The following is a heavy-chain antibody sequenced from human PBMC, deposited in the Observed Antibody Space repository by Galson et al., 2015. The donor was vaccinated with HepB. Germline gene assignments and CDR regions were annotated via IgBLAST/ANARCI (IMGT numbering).Heavy chain of an antibody. Sequence: SLRLSCAASGFTFSSYSMNWVRQAPGKGLEWVSSISSSSSYIYYADSVKGRFTISRDNAKNSLYLQMNSLRAEDTAVYYCAKGPSIVVVVAATYFDYWGQGTLVAVSS. CDR1: GFTFSSYS. CDR3: AKGPSIVVVVAATYFDY. V-gene: IGHV3-21*04. J-gene: IGHJ4*02. D-gene: IGHD2-15*01. CDR2: ISSSSSYI.